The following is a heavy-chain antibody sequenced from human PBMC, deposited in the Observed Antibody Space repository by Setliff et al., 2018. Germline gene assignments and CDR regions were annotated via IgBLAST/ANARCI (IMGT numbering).Heavy chain of an antibody. Sequence: PTLVNPTQTLTLTCTFSGFSLTTNGVGVGWIRQPPGKALEWLALIYYDDDRRYNPSVKNRLTITKDTSKNQVVLTMTNVDPVDTATYYCARGFWSGYFVLDFWGQGSLVTVS. J-gene: IGHJ4*02. CDR2: IYYDDDR. D-gene: IGHD3-3*01. CDR1: GFSLTTNGVG. CDR3: ARGFWSGYFVLDF. V-gene: IGHV2-5*02.